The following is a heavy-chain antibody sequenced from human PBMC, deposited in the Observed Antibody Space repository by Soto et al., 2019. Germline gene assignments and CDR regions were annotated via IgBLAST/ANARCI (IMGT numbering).Heavy chain of an antibody. CDR3: AKVPTTVTTGRYFDY. Sequence: EVQLLESGGGLVQPGGSLRLSCAASGFTFSSYAMSWVRQAPGKRLEWVSAISGSGGSTYYADSVKGRFTISRDNAKNTLYLQMNSLRAEDTAVYYCAKVPTTVTTGRYFDYWGQGTLVTVSS. J-gene: IGHJ4*02. V-gene: IGHV3-23*01. CDR2: ISGSGGST. D-gene: IGHD4-17*01. CDR1: GFTFSSYA.